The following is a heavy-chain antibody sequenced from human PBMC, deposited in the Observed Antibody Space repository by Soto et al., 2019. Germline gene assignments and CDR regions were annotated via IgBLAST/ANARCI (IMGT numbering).Heavy chain of an antibody. CDR3: ARDLSAVLHN. V-gene: IGHV6-1*01. Sequence: PSQTLSLTCAISGDSVSTNIATWNWIRQSPSRGLEWLGRTYYRSKWFDDYAVSVKSRIIINPDTSKNQFSLQLNSVTPEDTAVYYCARDLSAVLHNWGQGTLVTVPS. J-gene: IGHJ4*02. CDR1: GDSVSTNIAT. D-gene: IGHD6-19*01. CDR2: TYYRSKWFD.